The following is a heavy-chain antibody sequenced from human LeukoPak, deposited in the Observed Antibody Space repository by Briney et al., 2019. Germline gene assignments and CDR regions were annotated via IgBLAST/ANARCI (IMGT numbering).Heavy chain of an antibody. CDR1: GGSISSGSYY. CDR2: IYTSGST. D-gene: IGHD3-3*01. CDR3: AKDRIYDFWSGSTLGAFDI. Sequence: SETLSLTCTVSGGSISSGSYYWSWLRQPAGKGLEWIGRIYTSGSTNYNPSLGSRVTISVDTSKNQFSLKLSYVTAADTAVYYCAKDRIYDFWSGSTLGAFDIWGQGTMVTVSS. J-gene: IGHJ3*02. V-gene: IGHV4-61*02.